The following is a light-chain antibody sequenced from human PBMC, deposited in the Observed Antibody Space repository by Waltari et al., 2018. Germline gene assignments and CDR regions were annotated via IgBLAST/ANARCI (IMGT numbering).Light chain of an antibody. CDR1: QGINTY. J-gene: IGKJ2*01. CDR2: AAS. V-gene: IGKV1-8*01. Sequence: AIRMTQSPSSFSASTGDRVTMTCRASQGINTYVAWYQQKPGKAPNLLIYAASTLRSGVPSRFSGSGSGTDFTLTISCLQSEDFATYYCQQYYNYPYTFGQGTKVEIK. CDR3: QQYYNYPYT.